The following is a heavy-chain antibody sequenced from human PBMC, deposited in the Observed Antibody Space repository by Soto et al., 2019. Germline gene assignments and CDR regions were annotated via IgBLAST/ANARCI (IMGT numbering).Heavy chain of an antibody. V-gene: IGHV4-59*01. Sequence: QVQLQQSGPGLLKPLETLSLTCSVSGGSITDNYWTWIRQSPGKGLEWVGYIYYTGITNYNPSLKRRVTISLDRSKNQFSLKLDSVTAADTAVYYCARALDYDFWGGRNWFDPWGQGTLVTVSS. CDR1: GGSITDNY. D-gene: IGHD3-3*01. CDR3: ARALDYDFWGGRNWFDP. CDR2: IYYTGIT. J-gene: IGHJ5*02.